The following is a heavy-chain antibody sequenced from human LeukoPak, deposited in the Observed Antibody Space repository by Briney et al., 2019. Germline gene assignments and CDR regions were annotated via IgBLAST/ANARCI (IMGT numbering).Heavy chain of an antibody. D-gene: IGHD3-10*01. J-gene: IGHJ4*02. V-gene: IGHV1-2*02. CDR2: INPNSGGT. CDR3: ARGGRKITMVRGVIYY. Sequence: ASVKVSCKASGYTFTGYYMHWVRQAPGQGLEWMGWINPNSGGTNYAQKFQGRVTMTRGTSISTAYMELSRLRSDDTAVYYCARGGRKITMVRGVIYYWGQGTLVTVSS. CDR1: GYTFTGYY.